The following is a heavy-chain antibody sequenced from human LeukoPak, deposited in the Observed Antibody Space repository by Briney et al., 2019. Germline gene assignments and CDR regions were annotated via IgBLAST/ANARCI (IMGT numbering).Heavy chain of an antibody. CDR1: GGSLINHY. D-gene: IGHD2-2*01. CDR3: AGDDRYARCWITLEA. J-gene: IGHJ6*04. Sequence: PSETLSHTCTLSGGSLINHYSSWIRQPAGKGLEWIGRIYVSGSANYSPSLKSRVSMSLDTSHNHFSLNLTSVTAADTALYFCAGDDRYARCWITLEAWGKGTMVTVSS. CDR2: IYVSGSA. V-gene: IGHV4-4*07.